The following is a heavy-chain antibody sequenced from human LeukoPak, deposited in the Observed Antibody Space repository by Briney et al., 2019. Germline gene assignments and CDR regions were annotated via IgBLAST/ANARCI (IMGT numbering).Heavy chain of an antibody. CDR3: ARALSGSYSMGTWFDP. V-gene: IGHV4-39*07. D-gene: IGHD1-26*01. J-gene: IGHJ5*02. CDR1: GGSISSSSYY. Sequence: PSETLSLTCTVSGGSISSSSYYWGWIRQPPGKGLEWIGEINHSGSTNYNPSLKSRVTISVDTSKNQFSLKLSSVTAADTAVYYCARALSGSYSMGTWFDPWGQGTLVTVSS. CDR2: INHSGST.